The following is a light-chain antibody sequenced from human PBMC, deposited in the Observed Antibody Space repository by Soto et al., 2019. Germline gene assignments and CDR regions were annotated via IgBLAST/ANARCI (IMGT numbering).Light chain of an antibody. CDR3: QQYDDWPLT. CDR1: QSVGNN. V-gene: IGKV3-15*01. Sequence: EIVVTQSPATLSVSPGERATLSCRASQSVGNNFAWYQQKPGQAPSLLIFATSTRATGVPARFSGSGSGTEFTLIISSLQSEDFVVFLCQQYDDWPLTFGGGAKVEIE. CDR2: ATS. J-gene: IGKJ4*01.